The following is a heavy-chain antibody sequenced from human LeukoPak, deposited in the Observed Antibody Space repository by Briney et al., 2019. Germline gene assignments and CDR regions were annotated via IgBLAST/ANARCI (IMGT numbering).Heavy chain of an antibody. CDR2: ISYDGSNK. CDR1: GFTFSSYG. J-gene: IGHJ4*02. Sequence: GRSLRLSCAASGFTFSSYGMHWVRQAPGKGLEWVAVISYDGSNKYYADSVKGRFTISRDNSKNTLYLQMNSLRAEDTAVYYCAKDSQEAVVTAIPITYYFDYWGQGTLVTVSS. CDR3: AKDSQEAVVTAIPITYYFDY. D-gene: IGHD2-21*02. V-gene: IGHV3-30*18.